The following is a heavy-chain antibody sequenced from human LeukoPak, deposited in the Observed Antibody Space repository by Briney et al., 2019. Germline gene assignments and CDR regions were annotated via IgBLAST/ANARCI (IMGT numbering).Heavy chain of an antibody. CDR3: ARARIAAAGLFDY. CDR1: GGTFSSYA. CDR2: IIPILGIA. J-gene: IGHJ4*02. Sequence: GASVTVSFKASGGTFSSYAISWVRQAPGQGLEWMGRIIPILGIANYAQKFQGRVTITADKSTSTAYMELSSLRSEDTAVYYCARARIAAAGLFDYWGQGTLVTVSS. D-gene: IGHD6-13*01. V-gene: IGHV1-69*04.